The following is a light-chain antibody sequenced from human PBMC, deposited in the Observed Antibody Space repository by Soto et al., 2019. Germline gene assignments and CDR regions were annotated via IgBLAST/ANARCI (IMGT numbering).Light chain of an antibody. CDR3: LLYYSYFWT. CDR1: QSISNW. J-gene: IGKJ1*01. Sequence: DIQMTPSPSTLSASVGDRVTITCRASQSISNWLAWYQQKPGTAPKVLIYDASNLQSGVPSRFSGSRSGTDFTLTISCLQSEDFATYYCLLYYSYFWTFGQGTKVDIK. V-gene: IGKV1-5*01. CDR2: DAS.